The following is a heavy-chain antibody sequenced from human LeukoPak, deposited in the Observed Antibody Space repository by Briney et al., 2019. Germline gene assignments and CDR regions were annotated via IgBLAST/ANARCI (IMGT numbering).Heavy chain of an antibody. CDR2: ISGSGDST. CDR1: GFTFNNYA. Sequence: SGGSLRLSCAASGFTFNNYAMNWVRQAPGKGLEWVSIISGSGDSTYYANSVKGRFTISRDNSKNTLYLQMSSLSAEDTAVYYCAKGVYSVFPDSRVLDYWGQGTLVTVSS. D-gene: IGHD5/OR15-5a*01. V-gene: IGHV3-23*01. CDR3: AKGVYSVFPDSRVLDY. J-gene: IGHJ4*02.